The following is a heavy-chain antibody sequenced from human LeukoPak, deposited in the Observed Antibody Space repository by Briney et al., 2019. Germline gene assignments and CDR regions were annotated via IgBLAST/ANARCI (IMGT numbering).Heavy chain of an antibody. D-gene: IGHD6-13*01. CDR3: AREQKSSSWYGQIDY. V-gene: IGHV4-4*07. Sequence: SETLSLTCTVSGGSISSYYWSWIRQPAGKGLEWIGRIYTSGSTNYNPSLKSRVTMSVDTPKNQFSLKLSSVTAADTTVYYCAREQKSSSWYGQIDYWGQGTLVTVSS. J-gene: IGHJ4*02. CDR1: GGSISSYY. CDR2: IYTSGST.